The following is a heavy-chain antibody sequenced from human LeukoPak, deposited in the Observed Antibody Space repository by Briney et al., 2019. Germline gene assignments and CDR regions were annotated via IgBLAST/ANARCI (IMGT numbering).Heavy chain of an antibody. CDR1: GFTFSSYA. CDR2: ISGSGGST. Sequence: PGGSLRLSCAASGFTFSSYAMSRVRQAPGKGLEWVSAISGSGGSTYYADSVKGRFTISRDNSKNTLYLQMNSLRAEDTAVYYCAKDLTGTTDYYYYMDVWGKGTTVTVSS. CDR3: AKDLTGTTDYYYYMDV. D-gene: IGHD1-7*01. V-gene: IGHV3-23*01. J-gene: IGHJ6*03.